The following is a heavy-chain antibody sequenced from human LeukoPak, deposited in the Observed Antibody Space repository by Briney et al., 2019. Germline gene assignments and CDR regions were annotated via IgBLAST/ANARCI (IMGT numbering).Heavy chain of an antibody. CDR3: ARDSGSYEPPNDAFDI. J-gene: IGHJ3*02. D-gene: IGHD1-26*01. CDR2: IYSGGST. CDR1: GFTFSNYW. Sequence: PGGSLRLSCAASGFTFSNYWMHWVRQAPGKGLEWVSVIYSGGSTYYADSVKGRFTISRDNSKNTLYLQMNSLRAEDTAVYYCARDSGSYEPPNDAFDIWGQGTMVTVSS. V-gene: IGHV3-53*01.